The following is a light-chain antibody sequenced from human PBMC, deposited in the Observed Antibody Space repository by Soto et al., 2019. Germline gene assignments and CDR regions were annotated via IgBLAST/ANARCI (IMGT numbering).Light chain of an antibody. J-gene: IGKJ5*01. V-gene: IGKV3-20*01. CDR2: GAS. CDR1: QSVSSSY. Sequence: ERVLTQSPATLSVYPGERATLSCRAIQSVSSSYLAWYQQKPGQAPRLLIYGASSRATGIPDRFSGSGSGTDFTLTITSLEPEDFAVYYCQQYGSSPLITFGQGTRLEIK. CDR3: QQYGSSPLIT.